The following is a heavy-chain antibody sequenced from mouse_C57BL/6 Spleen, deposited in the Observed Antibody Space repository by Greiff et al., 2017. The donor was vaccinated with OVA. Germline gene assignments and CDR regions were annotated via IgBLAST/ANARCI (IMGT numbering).Heavy chain of an antibody. J-gene: IGHJ1*03. CDR1: GFTFSDFY. Sequence: EVKLVESGGGLVQSGRSLRLSCATSGFTFSDFYMEWVRQAPGKGLEWIAASRNKANDYTTEYSASVKGRFIVSRDTSQSILYLQMNALRAEDTAIYYCARGSYDYLGYFDVWGTGTTVTVSS. D-gene: IGHD2-4*01. V-gene: IGHV7-1*01. CDR3: ARGSYDYLGYFDV. CDR2: SRNKANDYTT.